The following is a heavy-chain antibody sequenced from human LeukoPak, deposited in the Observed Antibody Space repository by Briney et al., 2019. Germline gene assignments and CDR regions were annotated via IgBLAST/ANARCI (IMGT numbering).Heavy chain of an antibody. Sequence: SGGSLRLSCAASGFTFDDYAMHWVRQAPGKGLEWVGRIKSKSDGGATDYAAPVKGRFTISRDDSKNTLYVQMNSLKTEDTAVYYCTTDHSTYYDSSGTGSYHWGQGTLVTVSS. D-gene: IGHD3-22*01. CDR2: IKSKSDGGAT. J-gene: IGHJ5*02. CDR3: TTDHSTYYDSSGTGSYH. CDR1: GFTFDDYA. V-gene: IGHV3-15*01.